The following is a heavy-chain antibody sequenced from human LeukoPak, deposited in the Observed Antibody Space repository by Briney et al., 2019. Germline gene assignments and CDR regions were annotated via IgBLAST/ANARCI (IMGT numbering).Heavy chain of an antibody. CDR2: ISYDGSNK. CDR3: ARDRLRYSREGHSLDY. D-gene: IGHD2-15*01. CDR1: GFTFSSYA. Sequence: GGSLRLSCAASGFTFSSYAMHWVRQAPGKGLEWVAVISYDGSNKYYADSVKGRFTISRDNSKNTLYLQMNSLRAEDTAVYYCARDRLRYSREGHSLDYWGQGTLVTVSS. J-gene: IGHJ4*02. V-gene: IGHV3-30-3*01.